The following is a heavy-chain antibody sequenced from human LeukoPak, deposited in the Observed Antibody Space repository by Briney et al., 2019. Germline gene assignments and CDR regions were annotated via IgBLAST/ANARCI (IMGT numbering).Heavy chain of an antibody. CDR2: IYHSGST. CDR3: ASQWGTTGTMAYAFDI. D-gene: IGHD1-1*01. J-gene: IGHJ3*02. CDR1: GGSISSTTYY. Sequence: SETLSLTCTVSGGSISSTTYYWGWIRQPPGKGLEWIASIYHSGSTYYNPSLKSRVTISVDTSKNQFSLKVNSLSAADTAVYYCASQWGTTGTMAYAFDIWGQGTMLTVSS. V-gene: IGHV4-39*01.